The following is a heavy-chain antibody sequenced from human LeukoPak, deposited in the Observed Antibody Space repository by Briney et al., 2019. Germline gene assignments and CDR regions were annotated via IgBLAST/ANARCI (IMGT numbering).Heavy chain of an antibody. CDR1: GGPFSGYF. V-gene: IGHV4-34*01. Sequence: SETLSLTCAVSGGPFSGYFWSWIRQPPGKGLEWIGEIHNSGTTNYNPSLNSRVTISEDTSKNQIYLNPRSVTAADTAVYYCARRYYYNLGSFPFDFWGQGTLVTVSS. J-gene: IGHJ4*02. CDR3: ARRYYYNLGSFPFDF. CDR2: IHNSGTT. D-gene: IGHD3-10*01.